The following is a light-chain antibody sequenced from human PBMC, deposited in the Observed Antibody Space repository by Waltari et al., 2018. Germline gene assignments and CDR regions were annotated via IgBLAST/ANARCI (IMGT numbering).Light chain of an antibody. CDR1: QDIRNY. CDR3: QQHYNLPLT. J-gene: IGKJ4*01. V-gene: IGKV1-33*01. Sequence: DIQMTQSPSSLSASVGDRVTITCQARQDIRNYLNWYQHKPGKAPKLLTYDASTLEAGVPSRFSGSGSGTYFTFTISSLQPEDVATYYCQQHYNLPLTFGGGTKVEI. CDR2: DAS.